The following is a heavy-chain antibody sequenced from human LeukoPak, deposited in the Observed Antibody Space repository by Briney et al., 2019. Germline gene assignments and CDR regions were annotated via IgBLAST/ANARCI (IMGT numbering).Heavy chain of an antibody. CDR2: IYYSGST. V-gene: IGHV4-31*03. CDR1: GGSISSGGYY. J-gene: IGHJ4*02. CDR3: ASGYSSGWYIDY. D-gene: IGHD6-19*01. Sequence: SETLSLTCTVSGGSISSGGYYWSWIRQHPGKGLEWIGFIYYSGSTYYNPSLKSRITISLDTSKNQFSLKLSSVTAADTAVYYCASGYSSGWYIDYWGQGTLVTVSS.